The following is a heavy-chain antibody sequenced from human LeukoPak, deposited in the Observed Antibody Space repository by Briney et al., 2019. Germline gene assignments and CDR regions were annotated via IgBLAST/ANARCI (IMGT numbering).Heavy chain of an antibody. J-gene: IGHJ5*02. V-gene: IGHV1-18*01. D-gene: IGHD1-7*01. CDR2: ISAYNGNT. CDR3: ARAFITGTTSFWFDP. Sequence: ISAYNGNTNYAQKLQGRVTMTTDTSTGTAYMELRSLRSEDTAVYYCARAFITGTTSFWFDPWGQGTLVTVSS.